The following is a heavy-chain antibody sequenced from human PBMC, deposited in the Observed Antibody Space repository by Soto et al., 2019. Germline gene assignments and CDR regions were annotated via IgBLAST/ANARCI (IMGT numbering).Heavy chain of an antibody. CDR1: GGSISSYY. V-gene: IGHV4-59*01. D-gene: IGHD6-19*01. CDR2: IYYSGST. Sequence: SETLSLTCTVSGGSISSYYWSWIRQPPGKGLEWIGYIYYSGSTNYNPSLKSRVTISVDTSKNQFSLKLSSVTAADTAVYYCARDSSGWSFDYWGQGTLVTVSS. CDR3: ARDSSGWSFDY. J-gene: IGHJ4*02.